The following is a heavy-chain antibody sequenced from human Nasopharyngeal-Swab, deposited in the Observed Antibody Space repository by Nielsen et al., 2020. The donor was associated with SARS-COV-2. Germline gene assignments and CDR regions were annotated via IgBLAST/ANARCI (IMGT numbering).Heavy chain of an antibody. CDR3: VKDLPHCGGTSGLEGFDY. J-gene: IGHJ4*02. CDR1: GFSFSNSD. CDR2: ISCDGTKR. Sequence: GESLKISCAASGFSFSNSDMHWVRQAPGKGLEWVAVISCDGTKRYYADSVNGRFTISRDNSKNTLYLQMNSLRIEDTAVYCCVKDLPHCGGTSGLEGFDYWGQGSLVTVSS. V-gene: IGHV3-30*18. D-gene: IGHD4-23*01.